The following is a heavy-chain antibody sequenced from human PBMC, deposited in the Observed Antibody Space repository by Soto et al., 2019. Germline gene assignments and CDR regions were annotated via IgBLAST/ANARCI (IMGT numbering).Heavy chain of an antibody. CDR2: ISPDGGEI. CDR1: GFTFSNIW. Sequence: LVESGGGLVQPGGSLRLSCAASGFTFSNIWMSWVRRSPEKGPGWVAGISPDGGEIYYVDSVKGRFTISRDNTRNSLYLQMNSLRAEDTAVYYCAKGPRWGQGTLVTVSS. V-gene: IGHV3-7*01. CDR3: AKGPR. J-gene: IGHJ4*02.